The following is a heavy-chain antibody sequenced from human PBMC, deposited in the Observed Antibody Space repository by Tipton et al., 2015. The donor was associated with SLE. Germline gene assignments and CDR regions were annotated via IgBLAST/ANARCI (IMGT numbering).Heavy chain of an antibody. Sequence: GLVKPSETLSLNCTVSGGSIRSFYWSWIRQPPGKALEWIGYIYTSGSTSYNPSLKSRVTMSVDTSKNQFSLRLTSVIAADTAVYYCAGAIWIAAAGYWYADLWGRGTLVTVS. V-gene: IGHV4-4*07. D-gene: IGHD6-13*01. J-gene: IGHJ2*01. CDR2: IYTSGST. CDR3: AGAIWIAAAGYWYADL. CDR1: GGSIRSFY.